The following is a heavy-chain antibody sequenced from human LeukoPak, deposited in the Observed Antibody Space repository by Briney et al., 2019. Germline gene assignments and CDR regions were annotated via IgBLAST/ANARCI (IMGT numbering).Heavy chain of an antibody. D-gene: IGHD1-26*01. CDR1: GYTFTGYY. Sequence: ASVKVSGKASGYTFTGYYMHWVRQAPGQGLEWMGWINPNSGGTNYAQKFQGRVTMTRDTSISTAYMELSRLRSDDTAVYYCARDLSGSTEIDYWGQGTLVTVSS. V-gene: IGHV1-2*02. J-gene: IGHJ4*02. CDR3: ARDLSGSTEIDY. CDR2: INPNSGGT.